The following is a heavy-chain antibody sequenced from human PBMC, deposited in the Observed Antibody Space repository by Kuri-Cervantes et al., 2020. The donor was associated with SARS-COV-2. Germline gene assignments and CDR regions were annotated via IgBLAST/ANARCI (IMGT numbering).Heavy chain of an antibody. V-gene: IGHV3-30-3*01. CDR1: GFTFSSYA. CDR2: ISYDGCNK. D-gene: IGHD2-21*01. Sequence: GGSLRLSCAASGFTFSSYAMHWVRQAPGKGLEWVAIISYDGCNKDYADSVKGRFTISRDNSKNTLYLQMNSLRAEDTAVYYCATDRVGVHDNWGQGTLVTVSS. J-gene: IGHJ4*02. CDR3: ATDRVGVHDN.